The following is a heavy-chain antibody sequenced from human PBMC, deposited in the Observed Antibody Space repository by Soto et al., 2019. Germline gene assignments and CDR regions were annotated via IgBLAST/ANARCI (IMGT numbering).Heavy chain of an antibody. CDR2: IIPIFGTA. J-gene: IGHJ6*02. D-gene: IGHD3-3*01. CDR1: GGTFSSYA. Sequence: SVKVSCXASGGTFSSYAISWVRQAPGQGLEWMGGIIPIFGTANYAQKFQGRVTITADESTSTAYMELSSLRSEDTAVYYCAREGRYDFWSGYPQGYYYYGMDVWGQGTTVTVSS. CDR3: AREGRYDFWSGYPQGYYYYGMDV. V-gene: IGHV1-69*13.